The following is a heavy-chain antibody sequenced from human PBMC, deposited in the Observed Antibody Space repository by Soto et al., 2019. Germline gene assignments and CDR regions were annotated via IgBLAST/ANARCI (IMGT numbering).Heavy chain of an antibody. D-gene: IGHD2-2*01. J-gene: IGHJ4*02. CDR3: ARDIYCSSTSCYGYFDY. CDR1: GDSVSSNSAA. Sequence: SQTLSLTCAISGDSVSSNSAAWNWIRQSPSRGLEWLGRTYYRSKWYNDYAVSVKSRITINPDTSKNQFSLQLNSVTPEDTAVYYCARDIYCSSTSCYGYFDYWGQGTLVTVSS. CDR2: TYYRSKWYN. V-gene: IGHV6-1*01.